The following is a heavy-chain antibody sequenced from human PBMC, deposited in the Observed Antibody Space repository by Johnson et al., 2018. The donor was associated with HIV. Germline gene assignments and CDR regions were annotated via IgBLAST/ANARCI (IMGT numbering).Heavy chain of an antibody. D-gene: IGHD3-3*01. CDR2: ISYDGSDK. V-gene: IGHV3-30*04. CDR1: GFTFSSYA. J-gene: IGHJ3*01. CDR3: TVWRWGWSGQEPFDV. Sequence: QVQLVESGGGVVQPGRSLRLSCAASGFTFSSYAMHWVRQAPAKGLEWVAVISYDGSDKDYADSVKGRFTISRDNSKNTVYLQMNSLRDEDTSVYYCTVWRWGWSGQEPFDVWGPGTMVTVSS.